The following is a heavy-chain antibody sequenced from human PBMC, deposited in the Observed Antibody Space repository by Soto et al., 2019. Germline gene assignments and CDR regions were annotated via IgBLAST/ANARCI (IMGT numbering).Heavy chain of an antibody. V-gene: IGHV1-46*01. Sequence: GASVKVSCKASGYTFTSYYMHWVRQAPGQGLEWMGIINPSGGSTSYAQKFQGRVTMTRDTSTSTVYMELSSLRSEDTAVYYCARDNIVVVPAAMGLDTAPLGYWGQGTLVTVSS. CDR3: ARDNIVVVPAAMGLDTAPLGY. J-gene: IGHJ4*02. CDR1: GYTFTSYY. D-gene: IGHD2-2*01. CDR2: INPSGGST.